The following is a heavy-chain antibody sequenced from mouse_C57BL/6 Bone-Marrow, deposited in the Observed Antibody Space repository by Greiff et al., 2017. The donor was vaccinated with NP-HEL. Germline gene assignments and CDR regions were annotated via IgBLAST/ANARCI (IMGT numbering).Heavy chain of an antibody. D-gene: IGHD2-4*01. CDR1: GFTFSSYV. CDR3: ARHKAVYYDYVYAMDY. V-gene: IGHV5-6*02. Sequence: EVMLVESGGDLVKPGGSLKLSCAASGFTFSSYVMSWVRQTPDKRLEWVATISSGGSYTYYPDSVKGRFTISRDNAKNTLYLQMSSLKSEDTAMYYCARHKAVYYDYVYAMDYWGQGTSVTVSS. J-gene: IGHJ4*01. CDR2: ISSGGSYT.